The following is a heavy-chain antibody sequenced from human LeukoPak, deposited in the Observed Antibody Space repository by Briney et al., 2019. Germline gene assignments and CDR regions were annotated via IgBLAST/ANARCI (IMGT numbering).Heavy chain of an antibody. Sequence: ASVKVSCKASGYTFTGYYMHWVRQAPGQGLEWMGWINPNSGGTNYAQKFQGRVTITADESTSTAYMELSSLRSEDTAVYYCARGSGSYYYYYMDVWGKGTTVTVSS. CDR1: GYTFTGYY. V-gene: IGHV1-2*02. CDR2: INPNSGGT. J-gene: IGHJ6*03. D-gene: IGHD1-26*01. CDR3: ARGSGSYYYYYMDV.